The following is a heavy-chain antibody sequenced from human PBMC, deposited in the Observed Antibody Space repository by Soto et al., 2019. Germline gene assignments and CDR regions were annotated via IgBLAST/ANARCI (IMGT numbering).Heavy chain of an antibody. J-gene: IGHJ6*02. CDR1: GGTISSYY. CDR2: IYYSGST. D-gene: IGHD3-10*01. CDR3: ARGDPLLWFGEKVYYGMDV. V-gene: IGHV4-59*01. Sequence: PSETLSLTCTVSGGTISSYYWSGIRQTPGKGLEWIGYIYYSGSTNYNPSLKSRVTISVDTSKNQFSLKLSSVTAADTAVYYCARGDPLLWFGEKVYYGMDVWGQGTTVTVSS.